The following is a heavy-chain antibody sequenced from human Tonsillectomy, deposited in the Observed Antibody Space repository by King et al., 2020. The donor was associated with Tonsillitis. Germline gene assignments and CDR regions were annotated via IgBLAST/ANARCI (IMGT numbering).Heavy chain of an antibody. V-gene: IGHV4-30-4*07. CDR3: ARVGYDFLTAYNGMDV. CDR2: IYDSGST. J-gene: IGHJ6*02. D-gene: IGHD3-9*01. CDR1: GGSISSGGYS. Sequence: QLQESGPGLVKPAQTLSLTCAVSGGSISSGGYSWSWIRQPPGKGLEWIGCIYDSGSTYSNPSLKSRVTISVDTSKNQFSLKLDSVTAADTAVYYCARVGYDFLTAYNGMDVWGQGTTVTVSS.